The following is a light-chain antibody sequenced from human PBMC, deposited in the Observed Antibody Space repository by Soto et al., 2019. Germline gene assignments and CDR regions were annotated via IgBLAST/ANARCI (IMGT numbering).Light chain of an antibody. CDR2: DAS. CDR1: KKISSW. Sequence: DIHMGQSPSSLSASVGVRVTLTCRATKKISSWLVWYQQKPRKAPKILIYDASSLESGVPSRFSGSGSWTEYTLTIISRQPDDFAANYCQQYNSYWTWTFGQGTKVDIK. J-gene: IGKJ1*01. V-gene: IGKV1-5*01. CDR3: QQYNSYWTWT.